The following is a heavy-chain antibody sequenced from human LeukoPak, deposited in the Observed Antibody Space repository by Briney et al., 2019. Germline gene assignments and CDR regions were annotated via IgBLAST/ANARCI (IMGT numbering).Heavy chain of an antibody. V-gene: IGHV3-23*01. CDR2: VSGSGDAT. Sequence: PGGSLRLSCAASGFTFGSYALNWVRQAPGKGLEWVSTVSGSGDATYYADSVKGRFTISRDDSKNTLHLQMDSPRAEDTALYYCAKGNTGSAYSAVDHWGQGTLVTVSS. CDR1: GFTFGSYA. J-gene: IGHJ4*02. D-gene: IGHD2-15*01. CDR3: AKGNTGSAYSAVDH.